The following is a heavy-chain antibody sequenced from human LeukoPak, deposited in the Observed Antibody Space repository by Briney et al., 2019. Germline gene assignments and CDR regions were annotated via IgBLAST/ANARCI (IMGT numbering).Heavy chain of an antibody. V-gene: IGHV4-59*08. J-gene: IGHJ3*02. CDR1: GGSISTYY. Sequence: SETLSLTCTVSGGSISTYYWSWIRQSPGKGLEWIGPIYYSGSTNYNPSLKSRVTISVDTSKNQFSLELSSVTAADTAVYYCAVNLTRHTFDIWGQGTMVTVSS. D-gene: IGHD1-1*01. CDR3: AVNLTRHTFDI. CDR2: IYYSGST.